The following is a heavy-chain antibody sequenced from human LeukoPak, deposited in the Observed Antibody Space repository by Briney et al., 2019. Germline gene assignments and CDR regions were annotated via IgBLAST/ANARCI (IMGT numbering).Heavy chain of an antibody. CDR3: ARDWQGGATRSAFDI. J-gene: IGHJ3*02. Sequence: PGGSLRLSCAASGFTFSSYWMHWVRQAPGKGLVWVSRINSDGSGTSYADSVKGRFTISRDNAKNTLYLQMNSLRAEDTAVYYCARDWQGGATRSAFDIWGQGTMVTVSS. CDR2: INSDGSGT. D-gene: IGHD1-26*01. CDR1: GFTFSSYW. V-gene: IGHV3-74*01.